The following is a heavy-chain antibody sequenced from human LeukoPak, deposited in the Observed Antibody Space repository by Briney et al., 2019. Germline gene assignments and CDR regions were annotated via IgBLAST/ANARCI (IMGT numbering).Heavy chain of an antibody. Sequence: GGSLRLSCVASGFTFSSHSMSWVRQAPGKGLEWVSTVSGSGGYTYYTDSVEGRFTSSRDNSKNTLYLQMNNLRAEDTAVYYCAKESRYCYGSGSFSSQFDYWGQGNLVTVSS. J-gene: IGHJ4*02. CDR1: GFTFSSHS. CDR3: AKESRYCYGSGSFSSQFDY. V-gene: IGHV3-23*01. D-gene: IGHD3-10*01. CDR2: VSGSGGYT.